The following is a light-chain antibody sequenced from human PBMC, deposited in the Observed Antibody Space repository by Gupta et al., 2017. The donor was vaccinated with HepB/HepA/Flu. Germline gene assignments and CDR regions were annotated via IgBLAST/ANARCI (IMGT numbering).Light chain of an antibody. CDR1: QSLLYSNGYNY. CDR2: LGS. Sequence: DIVMTPSSLCLPVTPGQPASISCRSSQSLLYSNGYNYLDWYLQKPGQSPQLLIYLGSNRASGVPDRFSGSGSGTDFTLKISRVEAEDVGVYYCMQALQTPLTFGGGTKVEIK. J-gene: IGKJ4*01. CDR3: MQALQTPLT. V-gene: IGKV2-28*01.